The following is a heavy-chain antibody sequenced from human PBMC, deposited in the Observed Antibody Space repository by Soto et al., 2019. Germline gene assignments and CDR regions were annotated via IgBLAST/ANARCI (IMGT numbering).Heavy chain of an antibody. CDR2: INPNSGGT. Sequence: ASVKVSCKASGYTFTGYYMHWVRQAPGQGLEWMGWINPNSGGTNYAQKFQGWVTMTRDTSISTAYMELSRLRSDDTAVYYCARVSANNQLPHYYGMDVWGQGTTVTISS. CDR3: ARVSANNQLPHYYGMDV. CDR1: GYTFTGYY. V-gene: IGHV1-2*04. J-gene: IGHJ6*02. D-gene: IGHD2-2*01.